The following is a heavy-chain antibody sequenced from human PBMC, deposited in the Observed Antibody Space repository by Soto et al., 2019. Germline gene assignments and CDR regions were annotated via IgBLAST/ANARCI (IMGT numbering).Heavy chain of an antibody. CDR1: GGSISSYY. Sequence: SETLSLTCTVSGGSISSYYWSWIRQPPGKGLEWIGYIYYSGSTNYNPSLKSRVTISVDTSKNRFSLKLSSVTAADTAVYYCARSYGSCFDYWGQGTLVTVSS. J-gene: IGHJ4*02. D-gene: IGHD6-6*01. V-gene: IGHV4-59*08. CDR2: IYYSGST. CDR3: ARSYGSCFDY.